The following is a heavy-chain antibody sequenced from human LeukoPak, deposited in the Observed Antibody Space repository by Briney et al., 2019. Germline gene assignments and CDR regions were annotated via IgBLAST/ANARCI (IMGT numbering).Heavy chain of an antibody. Sequence: SVKVSCKASGGTFSSYAISWVRQAPGQGLEWMGGIIPIFGTANYAQKFQGRITITADESTSTAYMELSSLRSEDSAVYYCARDSGIAVGYYYYYYYMDVWGKGTTVTVSS. J-gene: IGHJ6*03. CDR2: IIPIFGTA. CDR1: GGTFSSYA. V-gene: IGHV1-69*01. CDR3: ARDSGIAVGYYYYYYYMDV. D-gene: IGHD6-19*01.